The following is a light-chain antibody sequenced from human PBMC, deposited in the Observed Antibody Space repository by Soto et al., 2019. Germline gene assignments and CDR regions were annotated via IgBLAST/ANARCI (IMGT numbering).Light chain of an antibody. Sequence: QSALTQPAYVSGSAGQSITISCAAPRDDIGAYDYVSWYQQHPGNAPKLLVYEVTNRPSGVSDRFSGSKSGNTASLTISGLQAEDEADYYCNSYTNSSAVVFGGGTK. J-gene: IGLJ2*01. CDR2: EVT. V-gene: IGLV2-14*01. CDR1: RDDIGAYDY. CDR3: NSYTNSSAVV.